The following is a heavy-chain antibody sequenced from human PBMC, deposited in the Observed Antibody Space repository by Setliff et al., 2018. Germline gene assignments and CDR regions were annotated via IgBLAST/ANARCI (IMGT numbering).Heavy chain of an antibody. D-gene: IGHD1-1*01. V-gene: IGHV3-64*01. CDR1: GFTFGDFA. CDR2: ISSNGGST. Sequence: LRLSCAASGFTFGDFAMTWVRQAPGKGLEYVSAISSNGGSTYYANSVKGRFTISRDDSKNTLYLQMGSLRAEDMAVYYCARVGTGMDVWAKGTTVTVSS. CDR3: ARVGTGMDV. J-gene: IGHJ6*04.